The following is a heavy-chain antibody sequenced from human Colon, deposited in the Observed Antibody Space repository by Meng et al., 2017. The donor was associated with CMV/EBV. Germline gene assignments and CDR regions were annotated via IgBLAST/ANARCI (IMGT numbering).Heavy chain of an antibody. J-gene: IGHJ5*02. CDR2: ISSSSHI. D-gene: IGHD6-13*01. Sequence: VRVVGAGGGLGKPGGSLSTSVAASGFSFSSYTMNWVRQAPGKGLEWVSSISSSSHIYYADSVKGRFTISRDNAKNSLYLQMNSLRAEDTAVYYCASLVAAGTWRWIDPWGQGTLVTVSS. V-gene: IGHV3-21*06. CDR3: ASLVAAGTWRWIDP. CDR1: GFSFSSYT.